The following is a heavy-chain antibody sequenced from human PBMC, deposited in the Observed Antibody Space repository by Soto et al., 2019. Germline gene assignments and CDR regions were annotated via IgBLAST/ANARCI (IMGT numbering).Heavy chain of an antibody. D-gene: IGHD6-13*01. CDR1: GFTFSSYA. Sequence: VQLVESGGGLVKPGGSLRLSCAASGFTFSSYAMHWVRQAPGKGLEWVAVISYDGSNKYYADSVKGRFTISRDNSKNTLYLQMNSLRAEDTAVYYCARVGEQQLVRGSWFDPWGQGTLVTVSS. J-gene: IGHJ5*02. CDR2: ISYDGSNK. CDR3: ARVGEQQLVRGSWFDP. V-gene: IGHV3-30-3*01.